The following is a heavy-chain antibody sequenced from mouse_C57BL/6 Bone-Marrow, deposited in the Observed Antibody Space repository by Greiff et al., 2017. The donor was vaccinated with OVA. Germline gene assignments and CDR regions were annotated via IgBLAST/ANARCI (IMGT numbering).Heavy chain of an antibody. CDR2: IDPETGGT. D-gene: IGHD2-5*01. V-gene: IGHV1-15*01. Sequence: VQLQQSGAELVRPGASVTLSCKASGYTFTDYEMHWVKQTPVQGLEWIGAIDPETGGTAYNQKFKGKAILTADKSSSTAYMELRSLTSEDSAVYYCTRCYSNYYAMDYWGQGTSVTVSS. CDR1: GYTFTDYE. J-gene: IGHJ4*01. CDR3: TRCYSNYYAMDY.